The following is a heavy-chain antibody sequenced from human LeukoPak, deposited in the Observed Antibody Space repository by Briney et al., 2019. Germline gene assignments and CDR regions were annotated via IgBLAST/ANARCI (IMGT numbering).Heavy chain of an antibody. J-gene: IGHJ4*02. D-gene: IGHD5-24*01. CDR2: IDSSGRSI. V-gene: IGHV3-48*03. CDR3: ARTKEMTTISYFDS. CDR1: GFTFSSYE. Sequence: PGGSLRLSCAASGFTFSSYEMNWVRQAPGKGLEWVSYIDSSGRSIHYADSVKGRLTISRDNAKNSLYLQMNSLRAEDTAVYYCARTKEMTTISYFDSWGQGTLVTVSS.